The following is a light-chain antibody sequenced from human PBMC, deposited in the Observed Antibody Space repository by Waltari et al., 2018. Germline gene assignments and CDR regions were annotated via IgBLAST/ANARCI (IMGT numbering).Light chain of an antibody. V-gene: IGKV1-5*03. CDR2: KAS. CDR3: QQYGSYSRT. J-gene: IGKJ1*01. CDR1: QSIYSW. Sequence: DIQMTHSPSTLSASVGDRVTITCRARQSIYSWFAWYQQKPGKAPKLLIYKASSLESGVPSRFSGSGSGTEFTLTISSLQPEDFATYYCQQYGSYSRTFGQGTKVEVK.